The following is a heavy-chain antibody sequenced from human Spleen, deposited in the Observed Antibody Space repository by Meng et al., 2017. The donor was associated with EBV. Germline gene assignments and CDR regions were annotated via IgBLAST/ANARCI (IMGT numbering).Heavy chain of an antibody. CDR3: GSGSVGNFDY. V-gene: IGHV4-39*01. Sequence: LQLLQSGPGLKKPSDSLTISCKASGYSFSSNVISWGWLGHPPGIGLDGLSNIYTRGNTNYNPSIKRLVSISVATANTPYSQNSSSVAEADAAVYFWGSGSVGNFDYWGQGTLVTVSS. CDR1: GYSFSSNVIS. CDR2: IYTRGNT. D-gene: IGHD1-26*01. J-gene: IGHJ4*02.